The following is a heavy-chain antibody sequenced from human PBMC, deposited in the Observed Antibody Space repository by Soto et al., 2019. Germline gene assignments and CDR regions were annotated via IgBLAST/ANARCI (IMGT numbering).Heavy chain of an antibody. V-gene: IGHV3-74*01. D-gene: IGHD3-10*01. CDR2: ISSDGSTT. J-gene: IGHJ6*02. Sequence: EVQLVESGGGLVQPGGSLRLSCAASGFTFGNYWMHWVRQDPVKGLVWVSRISSDGSTTTTYADSVKGRFTISGDNARNTLWLQMNSLTADDTAVYYCTRSLGSGRGSYGMDVWGQGTTVTVSS. CDR1: GFTFGNYW. CDR3: TRSLGSGRGSYGMDV.